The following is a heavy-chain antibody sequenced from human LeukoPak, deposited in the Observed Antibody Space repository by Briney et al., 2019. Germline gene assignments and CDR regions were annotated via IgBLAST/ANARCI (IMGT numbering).Heavy chain of an antibody. CDR3: ASSPLIPYYYYYGMDV. Sequence: ASVKVSCKASGYTFTSYGISWVRQAPGQGLEWMGWISAYNCNTNYAQKLQGRVTMTTDTSTSTAYMELRSLRSDDTAVYYCASSPLIPYYYYYGMDVWGQGTTVTVSS. J-gene: IGHJ6*02. CDR1: GYTFTSYG. CDR2: ISAYNCNT. V-gene: IGHV1-18*01.